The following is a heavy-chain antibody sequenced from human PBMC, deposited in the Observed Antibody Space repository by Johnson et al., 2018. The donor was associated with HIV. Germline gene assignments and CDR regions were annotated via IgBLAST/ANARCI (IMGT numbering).Heavy chain of an antibody. Sequence: VQLVESGGGVVRPGGSLRLSCAASGFTFDDYGMSWVRQAPGKGLEWVSGINWNGGSTGYADSVKGRFTISRDNSKNTLYLQMNSLGAEDTAVSYWAKPGGTVWVPDGFDIWGQGTMVTGSS. V-gene: IGHV3-20*04. J-gene: IGHJ3*02. CDR3: AKPGGTVWVPDGFDI. CDR2: INWNGGST. D-gene: IGHD3-16*01. CDR1: GFTFDDYG.